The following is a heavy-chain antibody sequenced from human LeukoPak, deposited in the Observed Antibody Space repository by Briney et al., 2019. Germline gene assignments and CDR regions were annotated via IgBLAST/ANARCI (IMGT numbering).Heavy chain of an antibody. V-gene: IGHV4-30-4*08. CDR2: IYYSGST. CDR3: ARDRNYYDSSGYYFDY. J-gene: IGHJ4*02. Sequence: SGTLSLTCTVSGGSISSGDYYWSWIRQPPGKGLEWIGYIYYSGSTYYSPSLRSRVTISVDTSKNQFSLKLSSVTAADTAVYYCARDRNYYDSSGYYFDYWGQGTLVTVSS. CDR1: GGSISSGDYY. D-gene: IGHD3-22*01.